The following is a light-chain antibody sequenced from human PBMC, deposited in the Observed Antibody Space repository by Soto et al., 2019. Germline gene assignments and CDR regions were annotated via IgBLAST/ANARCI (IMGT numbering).Light chain of an antibody. CDR1: QSVSSY. CDR3: QQRSNWPKT. Sequence: EIVLTQSPATLSLSPGERATLSCRASQSVSSYLAWYQQKPGQTPRLLIYDASNRATGIPARFSASGSGTDFTLTTSSLEPEDFAVYYCQQRSNWPKTFGQGTKVEIK. CDR2: DAS. J-gene: IGKJ1*01. V-gene: IGKV3-11*01.